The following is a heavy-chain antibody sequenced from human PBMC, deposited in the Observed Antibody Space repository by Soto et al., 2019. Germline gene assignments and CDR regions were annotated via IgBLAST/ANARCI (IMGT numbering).Heavy chain of an antibody. D-gene: IGHD3-22*01. Sequence: QVQVVQSGAEVKKPGSSVKVSCKASGGTFDRYAIIWVRQAPGQGLEWMGGIIPILGRPNYAQKFQGKVTITADESTSTADMELTRLRSEDTAVYYCARVSNFDSRGYSLFDHWGQGTLVTVSS. CDR1: GGTFDRYA. J-gene: IGHJ4*02. V-gene: IGHV1-69*01. CDR2: IIPILGRP. CDR3: ARVSNFDSRGYSLFDH.